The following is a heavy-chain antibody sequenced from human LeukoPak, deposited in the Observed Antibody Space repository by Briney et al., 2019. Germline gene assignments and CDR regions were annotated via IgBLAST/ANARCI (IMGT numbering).Heavy chain of an antibody. CDR1: GFTFSSYS. J-gene: IGHJ6*03. Sequence: GGSLRLSCAASGFTFSSYSMSWVRQAPGKGLEWVSIISDSGANTYYADSVKGRFTISRDNSKNTLYLQMNSLRPEDTAVYYCAKDLANYYYYYMDVWGKGTTVTISS. D-gene: IGHD5-12*01. CDR3: AKDLANYYYYYMDV. V-gene: IGHV3-23*01. CDR2: ISDSGANT.